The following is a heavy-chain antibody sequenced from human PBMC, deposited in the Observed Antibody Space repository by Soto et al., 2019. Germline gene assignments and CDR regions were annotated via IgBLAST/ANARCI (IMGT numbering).Heavy chain of an antibody. CDR1: GGSISSSSYY. CDR2: IYYSGST. CDR3: ARHGSNYDYIWGSFKYFDY. J-gene: IGHJ4*02. D-gene: IGHD3-16*01. Sequence: SETLSLTCTVSGGSISSSSYYWGWIRQPPGKGLEWIGSIYYSGSTYYNPSLKSRVTISVDTSKNQFSLKLSSVTAADTAVYYCARHGSNYDYIWGSFKYFDYWGQGTLVTVSS. V-gene: IGHV4-39*01.